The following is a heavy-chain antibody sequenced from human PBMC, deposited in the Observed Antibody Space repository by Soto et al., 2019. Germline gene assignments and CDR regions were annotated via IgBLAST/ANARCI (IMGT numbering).Heavy chain of an antibody. Sequence: QVQLVQSGAEVKKPGSSVKVSCKASGGTFSSYTISWVRQAPGQGLEWMGRIIPILGIANYAQKFQGRVTITADKSTSTAYMELSSLRSEDTAVYYCARDFFRGTLPIAAADLAGERWGQGTLVTVSS. CDR1: GGTFSSYT. V-gene: IGHV1-69*08. CDR3: ARDFFRGTLPIAAADLAGER. D-gene: IGHD6-13*01. CDR2: IIPILGIA. J-gene: IGHJ4*02.